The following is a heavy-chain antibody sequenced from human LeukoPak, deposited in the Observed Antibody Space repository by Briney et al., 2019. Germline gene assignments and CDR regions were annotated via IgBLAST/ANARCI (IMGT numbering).Heavy chain of an antibody. CDR3: ARQISDYYYYYMDV. J-gene: IGHJ6*03. V-gene: IGHV4-39*01. CDR1: GGSISGGSYY. Sequence: SETLSLTCTVSGGSISGGSYYWSWIRQPPGKGLEWIGTIYYSGTTYYNPSLESRVTIFEDTSKNQFSLMLTSVTAADTAVYYCARQISDYYYYYMDVWGKGTTVTVSS. D-gene: IGHD3-10*01. CDR2: IYYSGTT.